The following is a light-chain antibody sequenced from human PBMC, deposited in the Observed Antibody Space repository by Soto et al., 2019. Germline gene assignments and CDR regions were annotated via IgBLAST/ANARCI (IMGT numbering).Light chain of an antibody. CDR2: DAS. J-gene: IGKJ5*01. V-gene: IGKV1-5*01. Sequence: DIQMTQSPSTLSASVGDRVTITCRASQSISSWLAWYQQKPGKAPKLLIYDASSLESGVPLRFSGSGSGTEFTLTISSLQPDDFATYYCQQYNSYSVFGQGTRLEIK. CDR3: QQYNSYSV. CDR1: QSISSW.